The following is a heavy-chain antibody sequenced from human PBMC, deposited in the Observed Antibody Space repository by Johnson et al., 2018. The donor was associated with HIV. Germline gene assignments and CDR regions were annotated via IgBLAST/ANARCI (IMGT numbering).Heavy chain of an antibody. J-gene: IGHJ3*02. CDR2: ISYDGSNK. CDR1: GFTFSSYA. CDR3: AKLYCSRSICSFDI. D-gene: IGHD2-2*01. V-gene: IGHV3-30*04. Sequence: VQLVESGGGVVQPGRSLRLSCAASGFTFSSYAMHCVRKAPGKGLEWVAVISYDGSNKYYADSVKGRFTISRDNSKNTLYLQMNSLRAEDTAVYYCAKLYCSRSICSFDIWGQGTMVTVSS.